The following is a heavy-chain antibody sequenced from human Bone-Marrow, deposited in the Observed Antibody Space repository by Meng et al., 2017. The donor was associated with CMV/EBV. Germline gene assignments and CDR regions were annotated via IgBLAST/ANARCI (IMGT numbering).Heavy chain of an antibody. J-gene: IGHJ4*02. CDR1: GFTFDDYG. CDR2: INWNGGST. V-gene: IGHV3-20*04. D-gene: IGHD1-26*01. Sequence: GESLKISCAASGFTFDDYGMSWVRQAPGKGLEWVSGINWNGGSTGYADSVKGRFTISRDNAKNSLYLQMNSLRAEDTALYYCARALKPGGIVGATADYWGQGTLVTVSS. CDR3: ARALKPGGIVGATADY.